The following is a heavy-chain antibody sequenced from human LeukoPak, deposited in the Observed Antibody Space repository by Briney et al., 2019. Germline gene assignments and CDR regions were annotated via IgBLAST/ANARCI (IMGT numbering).Heavy chain of an antibody. D-gene: IGHD1/OR15-1a*01. CDR2: ISGTAGST. J-gene: IGHJ4*02. CDR1: GFTFSNYA. V-gene: IGHV3-23*01. Sequence: GGSLRLSCAASGFTFSNYAMSWVRQAPGKGLERVSAISGTAGSTYYADSVKGRFTISRDNSKNTLNLQMNSLGAEATAVYYCAKGKTTGCGPGYYFDYWGQGTLVTVSS. CDR3: AKGKTTGCGPGYYFDY.